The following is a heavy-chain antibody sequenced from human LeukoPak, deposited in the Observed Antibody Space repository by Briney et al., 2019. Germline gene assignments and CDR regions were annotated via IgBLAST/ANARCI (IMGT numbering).Heavy chain of an antibody. D-gene: IGHD3-10*01. V-gene: IGHV3-33*01. CDR3: ARVVSHYGSSYRLLDL. CDR2: IWFDGSNK. J-gene: IGHJ2*01. CDR1: GFSFSTYG. Sequence: PGGSLRLSCEASGFSFSTYGMHRVRQAPGKGLEWVALIWFDGSNKHYADSVKGRFTISRDNSKNTMYLQMDSLRAEDTAVYYCARVVSHYGSSYRLLDLWGRGTLVTVSS.